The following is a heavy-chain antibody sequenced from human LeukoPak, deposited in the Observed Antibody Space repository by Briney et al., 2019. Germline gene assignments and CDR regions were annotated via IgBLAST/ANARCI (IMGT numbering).Heavy chain of an antibody. CDR3: AKDILRYSSSHYYGMDV. CDR2: ISWNSGSI. CDR1: GFTFDDYA. J-gene: IGHJ6*02. V-gene: IGHV3-9*01. Sequence: GRSLRLSCAASGFTFDDYAMHWVRQAPGKGLEWVSGISWNSGSIGYADSVKGRFTISRDNAKNSLYLQMNSLRAEDTALYYCAKDILRYSSSHYYGMDVWGQGTTVTVSS. D-gene: IGHD6-6*01.